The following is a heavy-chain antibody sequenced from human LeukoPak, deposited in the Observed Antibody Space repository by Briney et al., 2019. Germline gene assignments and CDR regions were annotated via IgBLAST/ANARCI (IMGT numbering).Heavy chain of an antibody. CDR2: IYSGGST. D-gene: IGHD1-1*01. V-gene: IGHV3-53*01. Sequence: GGSLRLSCAASGFTVSSNHMSWVRQAPGKGLEWVSVIYSGGSTDYADSVKGRFTISRDNLKNTLYLQMNSLRAEDTAVYYCARGPAGYNWGQGTLVTVSS. CDR1: GFTVSSNH. J-gene: IGHJ4*02. CDR3: ARGPAGYN.